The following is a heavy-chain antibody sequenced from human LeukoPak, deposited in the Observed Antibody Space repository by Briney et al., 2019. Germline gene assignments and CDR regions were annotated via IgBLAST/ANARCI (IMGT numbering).Heavy chain of an antibody. Sequence: VSGPTLVKPTQTLTLICTFSGLSLSTSAVGVGWIRQPPGKALEWLALVYWDDDKHYSPSLKSRLTITKDTSKNQVVLTMTNMDPVDTATYYCAHRHVGSSFKSWGQGTLVTVSS. J-gene: IGHJ5*02. CDR2: VYWDDDK. D-gene: IGHD6-13*01. CDR3: AHRHVGSSFKS. CDR1: GLSLSTSAVG. V-gene: IGHV2-5*02.